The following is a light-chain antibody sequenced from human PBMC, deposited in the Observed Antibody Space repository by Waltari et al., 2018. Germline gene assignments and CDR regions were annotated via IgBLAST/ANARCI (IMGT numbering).Light chain of an antibody. Sequence: DIQLTQAPSFLSASVGDRVTVTCRARQGISNSLAWYQQKPGRAPKLLIYAASTLQSGVPSRFSGSGSGTAFALTISSLQPEDFATYYCQQLDTYPPWTFGQGTKVELK. CDR2: AAS. V-gene: IGKV1-9*01. J-gene: IGKJ1*01. CDR3: QQLDTYPPWT. CDR1: QGISNS.